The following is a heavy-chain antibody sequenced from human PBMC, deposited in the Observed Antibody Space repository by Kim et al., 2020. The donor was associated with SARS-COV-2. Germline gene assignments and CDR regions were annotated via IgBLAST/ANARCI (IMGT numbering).Heavy chain of an antibody. CDR2: INRNGDT. Sequence: SETLSLTCAVHGGSFGSYFWGWIRQSPGKGLEWIGEINRNGDTNYNPSLKGRLTISIDRSKSQFSLIVRSVTAADTAVYYCARGPDYYYDDAGRHDASDIWGQGTGVTVSS. J-gene: IGHJ3*02. CDR1: GGSFGSYF. CDR3: ARGPDYYYDDAGRHDASDI. V-gene: IGHV4-34*01. D-gene: IGHD3-22*01.